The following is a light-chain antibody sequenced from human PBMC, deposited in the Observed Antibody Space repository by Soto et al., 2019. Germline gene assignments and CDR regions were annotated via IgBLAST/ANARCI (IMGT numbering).Light chain of an antibody. CDR2: DNN. J-gene: IGLJ2*01. Sequence: QSVLTQPPSVSAAPGQKGTISCSGSSSNIGNNYVSWYQQLPGTAPKLLIYDNNKRPSGIPDRFSGSKSGTSATLGISGLRTGDEADYYCGSWDTSLSAMVFGGGTKVTVL. CDR1: SSNIGNNY. V-gene: IGLV1-51*01. CDR3: GSWDTSLSAMV.